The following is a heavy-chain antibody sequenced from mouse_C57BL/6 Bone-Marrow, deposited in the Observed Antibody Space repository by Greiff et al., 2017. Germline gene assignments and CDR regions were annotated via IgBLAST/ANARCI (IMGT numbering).Heavy chain of an antibody. V-gene: IGHV1-53*01. CDR3: ARPYYGKGFAY. D-gene: IGHD2-10*01. CDR1: GYTFTSYW. Sequence: QVQLQQPGTELVKPGASVKLSCKASGYTFTSYWMDWVKQSPGQGLEWIGNINPSNGGTIYNEKFKGKATLTVDKSSSTAYMQLSSLTSEDAAVXYCARPYYGKGFAYWGQGTLVTVSA. CDR2: INPSNGGT. J-gene: IGHJ3*01.